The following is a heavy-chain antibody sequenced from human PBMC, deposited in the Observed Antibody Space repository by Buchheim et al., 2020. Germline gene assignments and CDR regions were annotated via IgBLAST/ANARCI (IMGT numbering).Heavy chain of an antibody. D-gene: IGHD3-22*01. CDR3: ARDKITMIADV. J-gene: IGHJ6*02. CDR1: GSTFSSNW. CDR2: INRDGSEK. Sequence: EVQLVESGGGLVQPGGSLRLSCADSGSTFSSNWMSWVRQAPGKGLEWVANINRDGSEKNVVDSVKGRFTISRDNDKKSMYLQMNGLRVEDTAVYHCARDKITMIADVWGQGTT. V-gene: IGHV3-7*01.